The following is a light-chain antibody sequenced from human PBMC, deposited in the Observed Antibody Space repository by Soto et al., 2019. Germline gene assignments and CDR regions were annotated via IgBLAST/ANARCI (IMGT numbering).Light chain of an antibody. CDR3: QSYDATNQV. J-gene: IGLJ3*02. V-gene: IGLV6-57*01. Sequence: FMLTQPHSVSESPGKTVIISCTRSSGSIASNYVQWYQQRPGSSPTTVIYEDNQRPSEVPDRFSGSIGSSSNSASLTISGLETEDEADYFCQSYDATNQVFGGGTKLTVL. CDR2: EDN. CDR1: SGSIASNY.